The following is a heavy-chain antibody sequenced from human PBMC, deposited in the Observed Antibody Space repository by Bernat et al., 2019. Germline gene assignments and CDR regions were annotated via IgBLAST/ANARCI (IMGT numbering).Heavy chain of an antibody. CDR3: ARDWRQQLVPNDYYYFDY. CDR1: GYTFTSYG. J-gene: IGHJ4*02. D-gene: IGHD6-13*01. CDR2: ISAYNGNT. Sequence: QVQLVQSGAEVKKPGASVMVSCKASGYTFTSYGISWVRQAPGQGLEWMGWISAYNGNTNYAQKLQGRVTMTTDTSTSTAYMELRSLRSDDTAVYYCARDWRQQLVPNDYYYFDYWGQGTLVTVSS. V-gene: IGHV1-18*04.